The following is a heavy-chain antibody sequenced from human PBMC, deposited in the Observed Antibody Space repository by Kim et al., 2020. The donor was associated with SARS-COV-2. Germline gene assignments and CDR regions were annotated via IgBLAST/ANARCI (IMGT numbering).Heavy chain of an antibody. J-gene: IGHJ4*02. Sequence: GGSLRLSCAASGFTFSSYAMSWVRQAQGKGLEWVSSINDSGGSTSYAASLKGRFTISRDNSKNTLYLQMNSLRAEDTALYYCAKSGQLDNWGQGTLVTVSS. D-gene: IGHD5-12*01. CDR2: INDSGGST. CDR3: AKSGQLDN. V-gene: IGHV3-23*01. CDR1: GFTFSSYA.